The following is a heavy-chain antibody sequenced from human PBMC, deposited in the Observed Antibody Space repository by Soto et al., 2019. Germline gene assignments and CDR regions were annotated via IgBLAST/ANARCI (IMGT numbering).Heavy chain of an antibody. CDR3: ARTRLGYCSSTSCYGLDI. J-gene: IGHJ3*02. D-gene: IGHD2-2*01. Sequence: ASVKVSCKASGYTFTSYDINWVRQANRQGLEWMGWMNPNSGNTGYAQKFQGRVTMTRNTSISTAYMELSSLRSEDTAVYYCARTRLGYCSSTSCYGLDIWGQGTMVTVSS. CDR2: MNPNSGNT. V-gene: IGHV1-8*01. CDR1: GYTFTSYD.